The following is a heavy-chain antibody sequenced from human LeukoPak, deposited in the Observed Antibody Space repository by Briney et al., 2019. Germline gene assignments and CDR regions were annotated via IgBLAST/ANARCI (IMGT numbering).Heavy chain of an antibody. D-gene: IGHD3-10*01. Sequence: SETPSLTCTVSGGSISSGGYYWSWIRQHPGKGLEWIGYIYYSGSTYYNPSLKSRVTISVDTSKNQFSLKLSSVTAADTAVYYCARVKGREGSTVIIDYWGQGTLVTVSS. J-gene: IGHJ4*02. CDR2: IYYSGST. CDR3: ARVKGREGSTVIIDY. CDR1: GGSISSGGYY. V-gene: IGHV4-31*03.